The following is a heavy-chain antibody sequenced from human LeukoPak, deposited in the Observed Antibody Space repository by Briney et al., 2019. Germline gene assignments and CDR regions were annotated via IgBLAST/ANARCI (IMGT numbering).Heavy chain of an antibody. D-gene: IGHD1-1*01. J-gene: IGHJ3*02. CDR2: ILYDGNNE. Sequence: PGKSLRLSCAASGFIFSNFAMHWVRQTPGKGLEWVAAILYDGNNEYYADSVKGRFTISRDNSRNRVNLQMNSLRSDDSAIYYCVKNDDARGQATGAFDIWGLGTRVTVSS. CDR1: GFIFSNFA. V-gene: IGHV3-30-3*02. CDR3: VKNDDARGQATGAFDI.